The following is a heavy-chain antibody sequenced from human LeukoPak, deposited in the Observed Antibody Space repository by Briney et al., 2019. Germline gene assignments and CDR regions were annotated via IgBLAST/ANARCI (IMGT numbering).Heavy chain of an antibody. Sequence: ASVKVSCKASGYTFTGYYMNWVRQAPGQGLEWVGWINPNSGGTNYAQKFQGRVTMTRDTSISTAYMELSRLRSDDTAVYYCAREDIVVVPAAIYYYYGMDVWGQGTTVTVSS. CDR1: GYTFTGYY. CDR2: INPNSGGT. D-gene: IGHD2-2*01. V-gene: IGHV1-2*02. CDR3: AREDIVVVPAAIYYYYGMDV. J-gene: IGHJ6*02.